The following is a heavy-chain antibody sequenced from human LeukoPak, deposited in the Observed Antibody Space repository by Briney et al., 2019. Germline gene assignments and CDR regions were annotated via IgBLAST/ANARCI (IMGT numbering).Heavy chain of an antibody. CDR2: ISYDGSNK. D-gene: IGHD3-10*01. CDR1: GFSISSYA. CDR3: ARGDYYGSGSYPYYFDY. J-gene: IGHJ4*02. V-gene: IGHV3-30-3*01. Sequence: GGSLRLSCAASGFSISSYAMHWVRQAPGKGLEWMTVISYDGSNKHYADSVRGRFTLSRDTSKNTLYVQMSSLRAEDTAVYYCARGDYYGSGSYPYYFDYWGQGTLVTVSS.